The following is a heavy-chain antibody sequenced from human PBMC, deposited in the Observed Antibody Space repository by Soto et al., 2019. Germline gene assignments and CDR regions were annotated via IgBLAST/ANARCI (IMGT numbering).Heavy chain of an antibody. CDR3: ARRGPGTYFDY. D-gene: IGHD6-13*01. CDR2: ISGSGDST. CDR1: GFTFCSCA. J-gene: IGHJ4*02. V-gene: IGHV3-23*01. Sequence: HPGGSLRLSCAASGFTFCSCAMGWVRQAPGKGLEWVSVISGSGDSTYYADSVKGRFTISRDNSKNTLYLQMNSLRTEDTAVYYCARRGPGTYFDYWGQGTLVTVSS.